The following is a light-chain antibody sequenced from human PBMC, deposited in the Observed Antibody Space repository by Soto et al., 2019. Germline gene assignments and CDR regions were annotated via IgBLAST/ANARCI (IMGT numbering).Light chain of an antibody. V-gene: IGKV3-20*01. J-gene: IGKJ1*01. CDR1: QSVNSKY. Sequence: EIVLTQSPGTLSLSPGERATLSCRASQSVNSKYLAWYQQKPGQSPRVLIYGASSRATGIPDRFSGSGSGTDFTLIISRQEPEDFAVYYCQQYDTSPYTFGQGTKVEIK. CDR2: GAS. CDR3: QQYDTSPYT.